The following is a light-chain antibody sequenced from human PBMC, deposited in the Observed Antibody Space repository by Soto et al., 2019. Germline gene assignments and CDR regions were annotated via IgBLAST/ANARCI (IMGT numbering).Light chain of an antibody. CDR2: WAS. Sequence: DIVMTQSPDSLAVSLGERATINCKSSQSVLYSSNNRNYLAWYQQKPGQPPKLLIHWASTRESGVPDRFSGSGSETDFTLTISSLQAEEVAVYYWQQYYSTPPTFGQGAKVEIK. CDR3: QQYYSTPPT. CDR1: QSVLYSSNNRNY. V-gene: IGKV4-1*01. J-gene: IGKJ1*01.